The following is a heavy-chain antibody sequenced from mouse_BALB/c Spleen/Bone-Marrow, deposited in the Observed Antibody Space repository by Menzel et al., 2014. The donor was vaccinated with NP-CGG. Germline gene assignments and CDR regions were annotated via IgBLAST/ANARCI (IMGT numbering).Heavy chain of an antibody. CDR1: GYAFTDYL. Sequence: VQLQQSGAELVRPGTSVKVSCKASGYAFTDYLMEWLKQRPGQGLEWIGVINPGSGSTNYNEKFKDKATLTADKSSSTAYMQLSSPTSDDSAVYFCARYDGYFDYWGQGTILTVSP. V-gene: IGHV1-54*01. CDR3: ARYDGYFDY. J-gene: IGHJ2*01. D-gene: IGHD2-3*01. CDR2: INPGSGST.